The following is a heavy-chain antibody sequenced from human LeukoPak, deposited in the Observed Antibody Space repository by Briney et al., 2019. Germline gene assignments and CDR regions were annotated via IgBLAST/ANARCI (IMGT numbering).Heavy chain of an antibody. J-gene: IGHJ1*01. Sequence: PGGSLRLSCAASGFTFSSYAMSWVRQAPGKGLEWVSAISGSGGSTYYADSVKGRFTISRDNSKNTLYLQMNSLRAEDTAVYYCAKLWEKRWLQSPEYFQHWGQGTLVTVSS. CDR2: ISGSGGST. CDR1: GFTFSSYA. V-gene: IGHV3-23*01. D-gene: IGHD5-24*01. CDR3: AKLWEKRWLQSPEYFQH.